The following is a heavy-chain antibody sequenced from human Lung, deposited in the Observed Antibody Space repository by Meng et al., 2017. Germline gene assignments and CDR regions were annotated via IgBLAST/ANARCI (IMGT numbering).Heavy chain of an antibody. V-gene: IGHV4-34*01. J-gene: IGHJ4*02. CDR1: GGSFSDYY. CDR2: INHSGST. Sequence: LQQWGAGLLKPSGTLSPTCVVSGGSFSDYYWSWIRQPPGKGLEWIGEINHSGSTNYNPSLESRATISVDTSQNNLSLKLSSVTAADSAVYYCARGPTTMAHDFDYWGQGTLVTVSS. D-gene: IGHD4-11*01. CDR3: ARGPTTMAHDFDY.